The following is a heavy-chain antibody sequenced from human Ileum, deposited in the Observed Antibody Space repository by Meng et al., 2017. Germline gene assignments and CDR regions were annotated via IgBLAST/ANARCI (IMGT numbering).Heavy chain of an antibody. V-gene: IGHV4-31*01. J-gene: IGHJ2*01. Sequence: VHLQGSGPGLGRPSQTLSLTCIVSGVSISSNVNYWSWIRQHPGKGLEWLGYMYYSGSTYYNPSINTPITISLDTSKNQFSLRLDSVTAADTAVYFCARNDLAFWYFDLWGRGTLVTVSS. D-gene: IGHD3-3*01. CDR3: ARNDLAFWYFDL. CDR1: GVSISSNVNY. CDR2: MYYSGST.